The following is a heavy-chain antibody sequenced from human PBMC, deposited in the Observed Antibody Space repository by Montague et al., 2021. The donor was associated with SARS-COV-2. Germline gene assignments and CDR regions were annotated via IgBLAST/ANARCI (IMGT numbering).Heavy chain of an antibody. D-gene: IGHD3-10*01. J-gene: IGHJ4*02. CDR3: ARGMIRGVTTPFDY. Sequence: SETLSLTCSVPSGSIISSGYYWGWIRQPPGKELEWIGNIYYSGTTYYNPSLQSRGTISVDTSKNHLSLRLSSVTAADTAVYFCARGMIRGVTTPFDYWGQGSQVTVPA. CDR1: SGSIISSGYY. CDR2: IYYSGTT. V-gene: IGHV4-39*02.